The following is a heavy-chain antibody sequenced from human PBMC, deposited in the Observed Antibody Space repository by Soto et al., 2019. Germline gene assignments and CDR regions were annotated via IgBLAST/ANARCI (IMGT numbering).Heavy chain of an antibody. Sequence: SETLSLTCTVSGGSISSSSYYWGWIRQPPGKGLEWIGSIYYSGSTYYNPSLKSRVTISVDTSKNQFSLKLSSVTAADTAVYYCASFSPYGDYVGYYDYCGQGTLVTVSS. CDR3: ASFSPYGDYVGYYDY. CDR1: GGSISSSSYY. J-gene: IGHJ4*02. CDR2: IYYSGST. V-gene: IGHV4-39*01. D-gene: IGHD4-17*01.